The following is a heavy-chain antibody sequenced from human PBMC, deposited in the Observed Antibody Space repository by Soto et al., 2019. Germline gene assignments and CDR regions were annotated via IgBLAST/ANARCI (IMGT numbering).Heavy chain of an antibody. Sequence: SETLSLTCTVSGGSVSSGSFYWSWIRRPPGKGLEWIGYFYDSGSTNYNPSLRSRVTMSVDTSKNQCSLSRSSVTGANTAVYYCAASAAAATYISYAMYGWGQETTVTVS. CDR2: FYDSGST. D-gene: IGHD1-1*01. V-gene: IGHV4-61*01. CDR3: AASAAAATYISYAMYG. J-gene: IGHJ6*02. CDR1: GGSVSSGSFY.